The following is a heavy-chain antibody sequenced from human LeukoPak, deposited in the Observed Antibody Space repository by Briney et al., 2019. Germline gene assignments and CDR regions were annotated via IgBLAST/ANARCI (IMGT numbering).Heavy chain of an antibody. V-gene: IGHV3-66*01. Sequence: GGSPRLSCAVSGFTFSSYEMSWVRQAPGKGLQWVSVIYSGGSTYYADSVKGRFTISRDNSENTLYLQMSRLRAEDTAVYYCARGAVAGSFDYWGQGTLVTVSS. CDR2: IYSGGST. CDR3: ARGAVAGSFDY. CDR1: GFTFSSYE. D-gene: IGHD6-19*01. J-gene: IGHJ4*02.